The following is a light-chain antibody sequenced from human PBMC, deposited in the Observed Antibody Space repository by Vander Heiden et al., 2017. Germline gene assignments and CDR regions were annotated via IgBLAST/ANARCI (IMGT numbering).Light chain of an antibody. CDR3: SSYAGSNNFV. V-gene: IGLV2-8*01. CDR1: SSDVGGYNY. J-gene: IGLJ2*01. CDR2: EVS. Sequence: LTQPPSASGSPGQSVTISCTGTSSDVGGYNYVSWYQQHPGKAPKLMIYEVSKRPSGVPDRFSGSKSGNTASLTVSGLQAEDEADYYCSSYAGSNNFVFGGGTKLTVL.